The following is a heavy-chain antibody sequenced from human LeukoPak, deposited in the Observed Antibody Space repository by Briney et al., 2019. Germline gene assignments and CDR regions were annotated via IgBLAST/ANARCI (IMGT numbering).Heavy chain of an antibody. V-gene: IGHV1-2*06. CDR3: ARSGSGSSWFGGTLWAFDI. Sequence: ASVKVSCKTSGYTFTGYHIHWVRQAPGQGLEWMGRIIPKSGDANYAQQFQSRIIMTRDTSSSTVYMEVIRLKSDDTAVYYCARSGSGSSWFGGTLWAFDIWGQGTMVTVSS. CDR2: IIPKSGDA. J-gene: IGHJ3*02. D-gene: IGHD6-13*01. CDR1: GYTFTGYH.